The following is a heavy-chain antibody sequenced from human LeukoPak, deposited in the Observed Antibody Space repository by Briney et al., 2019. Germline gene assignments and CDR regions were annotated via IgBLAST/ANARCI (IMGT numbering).Heavy chain of an antibody. Sequence: ASVKDSCKASGYTLTSYYLHWVRQAPGQGREWMAIINPSGGSTSHAQKFQGRVTMTRDTSASTVYMELSSLRSEDTAVYYCASVYKYGMDVWGQGTTVTVSS. CDR1: GYTLTSYY. J-gene: IGHJ6*02. CDR2: INPSGGST. CDR3: ASVYKYGMDV. V-gene: IGHV1-46*01.